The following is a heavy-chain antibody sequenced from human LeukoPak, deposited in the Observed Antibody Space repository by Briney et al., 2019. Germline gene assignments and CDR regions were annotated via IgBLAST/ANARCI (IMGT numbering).Heavy chain of an antibody. CDR3: ARAPRLSIAARPGAFDI. D-gene: IGHD6-6*01. CDR1: GFTFSSYS. V-gene: IGHV3-21*01. CDR2: ISSSSSYI. J-gene: IGHJ3*02. Sequence: PGGSLRLSCAASGFTFSSYSMNWVRQAPGKGLEWVSSISSSSSYIYYADSVKGRFTISRDNAKNSLYLQMNSLRAEDTAVYYCARAPRLSIAARPGAFDIWGQGTMVTVSS.